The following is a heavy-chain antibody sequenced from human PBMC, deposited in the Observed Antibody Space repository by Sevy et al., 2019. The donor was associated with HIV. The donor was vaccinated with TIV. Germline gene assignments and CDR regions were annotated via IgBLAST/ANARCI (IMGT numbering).Heavy chain of an antibody. CDR2: IYHSGST. D-gene: IGHD1-26*01. CDR1: GGSISSGGYS. CDR3: ARGIGFNRGSYSGDRVWFDP. Sequence: SETLSLTCAVSGGSISSGGYSWSWIRQPPGKGLEWIGYIYHSGSTYYNPSLKSRVTISVDRSKNKFSLKLSSVTAADTAVYYCARGIGFNRGSYSGDRVWFDPWGQGTLVTVSS. J-gene: IGHJ5*02. V-gene: IGHV4-30-2*01.